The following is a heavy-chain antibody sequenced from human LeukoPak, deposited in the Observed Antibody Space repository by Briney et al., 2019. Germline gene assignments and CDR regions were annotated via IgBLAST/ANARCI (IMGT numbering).Heavy chain of an antibody. Sequence: PSETLSLTCSVSGYSISSGYYWGWIRQPPGKGLEWIGEINHSGSTNYNPSLKSRVTISVDTSKNQFSLKLSSVTAADTAVYYCARRRVRVGAFDIWGQGTMVTVPS. D-gene: IGHD5-24*01. CDR1: GYSISSGYY. CDR2: INHSGST. V-gene: IGHV4-38-2*02. J-gene: IGHJ3*02. CDR3: ARRRVRVGAFDI.